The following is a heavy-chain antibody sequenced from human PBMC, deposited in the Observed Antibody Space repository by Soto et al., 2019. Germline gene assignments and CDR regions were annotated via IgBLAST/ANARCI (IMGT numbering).Heavy chain of an antibody. CDR2: IIPMFGAA. D-gene: IGHD6-19*01. CDR3: ARIHSSGWYDAFDI. J-gene: IGHJ3*02. Sequence: SVKVSCKASGGTFSNYAITWVRQAPGQGLEWMGGIIPMFGAANYAQRFQDRVTLTADESTSTAYMELGSLRSEDTAVYYCARIHSSGWYDAFDIWGQGTMVTVS. CDR1: GGTFSNYA. V-gene: IGHV1-69*13.